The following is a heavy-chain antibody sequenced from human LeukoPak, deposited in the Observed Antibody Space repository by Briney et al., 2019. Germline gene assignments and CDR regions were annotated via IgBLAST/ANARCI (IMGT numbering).Heavy chain of an antibody. D-gene: IGHD2-2*01. CDR3: ARVVPAATHFDY. V-gene: IGHV4-39*01. CDR1: GGSISSSSYY. Sequence: SETLSLTCTVSGGSISSSSYYWGWIRQPPVKGLEWIGSIYYSGSTYYNPSLKSRVTISVDTSKNQFSLKLSSVTAADTAVYYCARVVPAATHFDYWGQGTLVTVSS. J-gene: IGHJ4*02. CDR2: IYYSGST.